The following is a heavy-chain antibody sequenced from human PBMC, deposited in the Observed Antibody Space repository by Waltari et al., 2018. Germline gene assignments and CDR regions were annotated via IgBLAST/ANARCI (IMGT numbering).Heavy chain of an antibody. CDR3: AREDYYGSGSVDY. CDR1: GFSFPTYT. D-gene: IGHD3-10*01. V-gene: IGHV3-48*04. Sequence: QLVESGGDLVQPGGSLRLSCAASGFSFPTYTMNWVRQAPGKGLEWVSYITGSGSTKFYGDAVKGRFTISRDNAKNSLYLQMDSLRVEDTAIYYCAREDYYGSGSVDYWGQGTLVTVSS. CDR2: ITGSGSTK. J-gene: IGHJ4*02.